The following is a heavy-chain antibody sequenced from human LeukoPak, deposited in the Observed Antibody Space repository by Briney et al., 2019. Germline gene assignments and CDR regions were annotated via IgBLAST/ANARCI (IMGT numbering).Heavy chain of an antibody. CDR1: GFTFSSYG. CDR3: AKDKGLTMVRGVKE. V-gene: IGHV3-30*18. J-gene: IGHJ4*02. D-gene: IGHD3-10*01. CDR2: ISYDGGNK. Sequence: GRSLRLSCAASGFTFSSYGMHWVRQAPGKGLEWVAVISYDGGNKYYADSVKGRFTISRDNSKNTLYLQMNSLRAEDTAVYYCAKDKGLTMVRGVKEWGQGTLVTVSS.